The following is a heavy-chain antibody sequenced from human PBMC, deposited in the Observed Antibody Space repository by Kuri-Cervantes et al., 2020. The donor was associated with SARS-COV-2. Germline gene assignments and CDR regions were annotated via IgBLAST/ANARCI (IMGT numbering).Heavy chain of an antibody. CDR2: IYYSGST. CDR3: ARQIMSSITIFGGVITRNWFDP. J-gene: IGHJ5*02. CDR1: GGSISSSSYY. V-gene: IGHV4-39*01. D-gene: IGHD3-3*01. Sequence: ESLKISCAVSGGSISSSSYYWGWFRQPPGKGLEWIGSIYYSGSTYYNPSLKSRVTISVDTSKNQFSLKLSSVTAADTAVYYCARQIMSSITIFGGVITRNWFDPWGQGTLVTDSS.